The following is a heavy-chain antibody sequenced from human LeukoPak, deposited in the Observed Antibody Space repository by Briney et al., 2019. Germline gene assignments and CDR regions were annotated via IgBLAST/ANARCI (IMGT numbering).Heavy chain of an antibody. CDR3: ARMEYYFDH. D-gene: IGHD3-3*01. V-gene: IGHV4-59*01. CDR2: IYYSGSS. Sequence: SETLSLTCTVSXGSISSYYWSWIRQPPGRGLEWIGYIYYSGSSNYNPSLKSRVTMSVDMSKKEFSLRVSSVTAADTAVYYCARMEYYFDHWGQGTLVTVSS. J-gene: IGHJ4*02. CDR1: XGSISSYY.